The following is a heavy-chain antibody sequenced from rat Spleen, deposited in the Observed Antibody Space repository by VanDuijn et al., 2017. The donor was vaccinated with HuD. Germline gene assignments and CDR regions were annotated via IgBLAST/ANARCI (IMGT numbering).Heavy chain of an antibody. CDR1: GFTFSNYG. D-gene: IGHD1-12*02. CDR2: ISTSGGST. V-gene: IGHV5-46*01. CDR3: TRETITMMASSGD. J-gene: IGHJ2*01. Sequence: EVELVESGGGLVQPGRSMKLSCAASGFTFSNYGMAWVRQAPTKGLEWVTSISTSGGSTYYRDSVKGRFTVSRDNAKSTLYLQMNSLRSEDTATYYCTRETITMMASSGDWGQGVMVTVSS.